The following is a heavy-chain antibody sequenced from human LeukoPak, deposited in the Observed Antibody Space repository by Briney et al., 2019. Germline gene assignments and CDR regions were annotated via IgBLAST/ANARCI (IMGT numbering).Heavy chain of an antibody. CDR1: GGTFSSYA. D-gene: IGHD3-22*01. Sequence: ASVKVSCKASGGTFSSYAISWVRQAPGQGLEWMGGIIPIFGTANYAQKFQGRVTITADESTSTAYMELSSLRSEDTAVHYCARCYYDSSGYYYYYGMDVWGQGTTVTVSS. CDR2: IIPIFGTA. J-gene: IGHJ6*02. CDR3: ARCYYDSSGYYYYYGMDV. V-gene: IGHV1-69*13.